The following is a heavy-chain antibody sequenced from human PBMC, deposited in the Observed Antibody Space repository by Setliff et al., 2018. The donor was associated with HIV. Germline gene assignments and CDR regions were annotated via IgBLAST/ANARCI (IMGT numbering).Heavy chain of an antibody. CDR2: FDPELGET. D-gene: IGHD1-26*01. J-gene: IGHJ4*02. V-gene: IGHV1-24*01. CDR1: GYTLTKLS. CDR3: ATDNREGVGTPYYFDY. Sequence: ASVKVSCKVSGYTLTKLSMHWVRQAPEKGLEWMGGFDPELGETFFAQNFWGRLTMTQDTSTDTAYMELTSLRSDDTAMYYCATDNREGVGTPYYFDYWGQGTQVTVSS.